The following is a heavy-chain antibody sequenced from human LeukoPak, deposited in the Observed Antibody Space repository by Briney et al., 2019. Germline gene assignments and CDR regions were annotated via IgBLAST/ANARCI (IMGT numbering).Heavy chain of an antibody. CDR2: IYSGGST. V-gene: IGHV3-53*01. CDR3: ARDRSSGWYDAFDI. CDR1: GFTVSSNY. J-gene: IGHJ3*02. Sequence: GGSLRLSCAASGFTVSSNYMSWVRQAPGKGLESVSVIYSGGSTYYADSVKGRFTISRDNSKNTLYLQMNSLRAEDTAVYYCARDRSSGWYDAFDIWGQGTMVTVSS. D-gene: IGHD6-19*01.